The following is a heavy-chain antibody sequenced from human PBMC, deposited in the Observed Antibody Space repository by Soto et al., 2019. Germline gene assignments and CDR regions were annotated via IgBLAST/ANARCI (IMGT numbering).Heavy chain of an antibody. J-gene: IGHJ5*02. CDR3: ARDVSRDFWSGYYRTPSSWFDP. V-gene: IGHV4-59*01. D-gene: IGHD3-3*01. CDR2: IYYSGST. Sequence: PSETLSLTCTVAGGSISSYYWSWIRQPPGKGLEWIGYIYYSGSTNYNPSLKSRVTISVDTSKNQFSLKLSSVTAADTAVYYCARDVSRDFWSGYYRTPSSWFDPWGQGTLVTVSS. CDR1: GGSISSYY.